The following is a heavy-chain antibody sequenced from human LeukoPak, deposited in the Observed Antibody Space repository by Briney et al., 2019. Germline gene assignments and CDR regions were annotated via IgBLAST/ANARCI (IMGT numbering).Heavy chain of an antibody. V-gene: IGHV3-23*01. CDR3: AKDLSSYSYFDY. Sequence: GGSLRLSCAASGFTFDDYGMSWVRQAPGKGLEWVSIISGSGGSTYYADSVKGRFTISRDNSKNTLYLQMNNLRAEDTAIYHCAKDLSSYSYFDYWGQGTLVTVSS. CDR1: GFTFDDYG. CDR2: ISGSGGST. J-gene: IGHJ4*02. D-gene: IGHD2-15*01.